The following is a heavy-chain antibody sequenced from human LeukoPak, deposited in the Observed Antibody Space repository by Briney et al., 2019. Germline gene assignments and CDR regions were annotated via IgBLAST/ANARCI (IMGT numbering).Heavy chain of an antibody. V-gene: IGHV4-59*12. J-gene: IGHJ4*02. CDR1: GGSISSYY. CDR3: ARAHAGTSQSGPYYFDY. D-gene: IGHD2-2*01. Sequence: PSETLSLTCTVSGGSISSYYWSWIRQPPGKGLGWIGYIYYSGSTSYNPSLKSGVTISVDTSKNQFSLKLSSVTAADTAVYYCARAHAGTSQSGPYYFDYWGQGTLVTVSS. CDR2: IYYSGST.